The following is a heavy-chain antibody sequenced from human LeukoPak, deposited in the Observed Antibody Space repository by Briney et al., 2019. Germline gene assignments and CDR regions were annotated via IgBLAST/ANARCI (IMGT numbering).Heavy chain of an antibody. CDR3: AKDSNTAMVLSNSDY. V-gene: IGHV3-23*01. J-gene: IGHJ4*02. CDR1: GFTFSSYT. CDR2: ISGSGGST. D-gene: IGHD5-18*01. Sequence: GGSLRLSCAASGFTFSSYTMSWVRQAPGKGLEWVSAISGSGGSTYYADSVKGRFTISRDNSKNTLYLQMNSLRAEDTAVYYCAKDSNTAMVLSNSDYWGQGTLVTVSS.